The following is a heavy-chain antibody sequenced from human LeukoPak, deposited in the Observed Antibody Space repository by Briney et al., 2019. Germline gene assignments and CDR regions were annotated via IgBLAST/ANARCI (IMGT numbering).Heavy chain of an antibody. D-gene: IGHD4-17*01. CDR1: GGTFSSYA. CDR2: IIPIFGTA. V-gene: IGHV1-69*05. Sequence: SVKVSCKASGGTFSSYAISWVRQAPGQGLEWMGGIIPIFGTANYAQKFQGRVTMTRDTSTSTVYMELSSLRSEDTAVYYCARDGTYGDSYYFDYWGQGTLVTVSS. J-gene: IGHJ4*02. CDR3: ARDGTYGDSYYFDY.